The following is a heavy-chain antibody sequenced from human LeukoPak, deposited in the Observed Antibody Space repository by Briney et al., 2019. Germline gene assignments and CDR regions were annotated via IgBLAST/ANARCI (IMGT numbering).Heavy chain of an antibody. CDR1: GFTVSSIY. V-gene: IGHV3-53*01. CDR3: AGDAHSSSWYDH. Sequence: GGSLRLSCAVSGFTVSSIYMTWVRQAPGKGLGWVSSIYSDGNTYCADSVKGRFTLSRDSSRNTLYLQMNDLRVEDTAVYYCAGDAHSSSWYDHWGQGTLVTVSS. CDR2: IYSDGNT. D-gene: IGHD6-19*01. J-gene: IGHJ5*02.